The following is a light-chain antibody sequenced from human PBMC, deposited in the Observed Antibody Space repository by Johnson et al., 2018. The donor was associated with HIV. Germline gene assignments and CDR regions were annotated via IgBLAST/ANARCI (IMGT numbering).Light chain of an antibody. CDR3: GTWDSSLSAPYV. V-gene: IGLV1-51*02. CDR2: ENN. Sequence: QSVLTQPPSVSAAPGQKVTISCSGSTSNIGNNYVSWYQHLPGTAPKLLICENNKRPSGIPDRFSGSKSGTSATLGITGLQTGDEADYYCGTWDSSLSAPYVFGTGTKVAVL. CDR1: TSNIGNNY. J-gene: IGLJ1*01.